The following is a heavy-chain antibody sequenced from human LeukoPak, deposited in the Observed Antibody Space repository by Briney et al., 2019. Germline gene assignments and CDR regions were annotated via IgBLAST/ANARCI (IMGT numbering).Heavy chain of an antibody. J-gene: IGHJ4*02. Sequence: PSETLSLTCAVYGGSFSGYYWSWIRQPPGKGLEWIGEINHSGSTNYNPSLKSRVTISVDTSKNQFSLKLSSVTAADTAVYYCARGGYYDYVWGSYRYTRYFDYWGQGTLVTVSS. CDR3: ARGGYYDYVWGSYRYTRYFDY. D-gene: IGHD3-16*02. V-gene: IGHV4-34*01. CDR2: INHSGST. CDR1: GGSFSGYY.